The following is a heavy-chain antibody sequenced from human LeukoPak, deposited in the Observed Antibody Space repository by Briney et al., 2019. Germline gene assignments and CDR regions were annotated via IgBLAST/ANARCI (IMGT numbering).Heavy chain of an antibody. J-gene: IGHJ4*02. Sequence: GGSLRLSCAASGFIFSTYGMHWVRQAPGKGLEWVAVIWYDGSNKYYADSVKGRFTISRDNSKNTLYLQMNSLRAEDTAVYYCVRDPATVTSYFDYWGQGTLVTASS. D-gene: IGHD4-17*01. CDR1: GFIFSTYG. CDR3: VRDPATVTSYFDY. V-gene: IGHV3-33*01. CDR2: IWYDGSNK.